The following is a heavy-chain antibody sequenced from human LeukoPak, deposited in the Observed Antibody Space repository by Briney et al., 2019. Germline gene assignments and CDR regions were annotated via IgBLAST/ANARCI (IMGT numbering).Heavy chain of an antibody. Sequence: PSETLSLTCTVSGGSISSSSYYWGWIRQPPGKGLEWIGSIYYSGSTYYNPSLKSRVTISVDTSKNQFSLKLSSVTAADTAVYYCARHQWLFPSCAFDIWGQGTMVTVSS. CDR2: IYYSGST. V-gene: IGHV4-39*07. CDR1: GGSISSSSYY. CDR3: ARHQWLFPSCAFDI. D-gene: IGHD3-22*01. J-gene: IGHJ3*02.